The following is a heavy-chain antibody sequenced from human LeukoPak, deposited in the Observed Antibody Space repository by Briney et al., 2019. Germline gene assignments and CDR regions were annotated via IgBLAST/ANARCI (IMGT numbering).Heavy chain of an antibody. Sequence: SETLSLTCTVSGGSINSYYWSWIRQPPGKGLEWIGYIYYSGSTNYNPSLKSRVTISVDTSKNQFSLKLSSVTAADTAVYYCARAVGWGYYDILTGYYSTQFDYWGQGTLVTVSS. J-gene: IGHJ4*02. CDR3: ARAVGWGYYDILTGYYSTQFDY. V-gene: IGHV4-59*01. CDR1: GGSINSYY. D-gene: IGHD3-9*01. CDR2: IYYSGST.